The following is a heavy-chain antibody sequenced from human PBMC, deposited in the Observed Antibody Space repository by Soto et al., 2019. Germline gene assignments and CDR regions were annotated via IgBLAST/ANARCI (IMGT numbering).Heavy chain of an antibody. CDR1: GYNFGNYG. CDR2: ISAYNGNK. Sequence: QFQLLQSGTEVKRPGASVRVSCRAPGYNFGNYGISWSRQAPGQGLEWMGWISAYNGNKKYAQNLEGRVTMTADTSTSTAYMELRSLRSDDTAVYYCARVYVATVTTGGDYWGQGTLVTVSS. CDR3: ARVYVATVTTGGDY. D-gene: IGHD4-17*01. V-gene: IGHV1-18*01. J-gene: IGHJ4*02.